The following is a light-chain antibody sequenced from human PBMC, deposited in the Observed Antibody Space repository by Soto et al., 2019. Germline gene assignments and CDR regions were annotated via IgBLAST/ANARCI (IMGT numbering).Light chain of an antibody. CDR2: DVN. J-gene: IGLJ2*01. CDR1: SSDVGRYNF. V-gene: IGLV2-14*03. CDR3: SSYTSTSTLVV. Sequence: QSALTQPASVSGSPGQSITISCTGTSSDVGRYNFVSWYQQHPGRVPKLILYDVNTRPSGVPDRFSGSKSGNTASLTISGLQPEDEADYYCSSYTSTSTLVVFGGGTELTVL.